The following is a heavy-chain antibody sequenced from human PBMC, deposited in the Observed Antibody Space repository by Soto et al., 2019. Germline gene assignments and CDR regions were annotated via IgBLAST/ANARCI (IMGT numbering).Heavy chain of an antibody. D-gene: IGHD2-2*03. CDR1: GCTFSSYA. J-gene: IGHJ6*03. CDR3: ARAVDIVSDGNYYMDV. Sequence: GASVKVSCKASGCTFSSYAISWVRQAPGQGLEWMGGIIPIFGTANYAQKFQGRVTITADKSTSTAYMELSSLRSEDTAVYYCARAVDIVSDGNYYMDVWGKGTTVTVSS. CDR2: IIPIFGTA. V-gene: IGHV1-69*06.